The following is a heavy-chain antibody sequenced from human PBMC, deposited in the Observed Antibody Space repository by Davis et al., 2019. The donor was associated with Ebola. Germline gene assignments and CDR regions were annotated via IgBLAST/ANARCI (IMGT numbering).Heavy chain of an antibody. Sequence: GGSLRLSCAASGFTLSSYWMHWVRQAPGKGLEWVALISFDGIYKWYADSVKGRFTISRDNSKSTLFLQINSLRPEDTAVYYCARDRIPDYWGQGTLVTVSS. CDR1: GFTLSSYW. D-gene: IGHD5-18*01. CDR3: ARDRIPDY. CDR2: ISFDGIYK. V-gene: IGHV3-30*03. J-gene: IGHJ4*02.